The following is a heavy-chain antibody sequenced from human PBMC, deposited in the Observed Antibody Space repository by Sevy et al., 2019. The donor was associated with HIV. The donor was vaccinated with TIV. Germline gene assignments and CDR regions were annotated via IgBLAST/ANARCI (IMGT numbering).Heavy chain of an antibody. CDR3: ARIIVTTVTVYYYYGMDV. D-gene: IGHD4-17*01. CDR2: IKQDGSGK. J-gene: IGHJ6*02. V-gene: IGHV3-7*03. Sequence: GGSLRLSCAASGFTFSSYWMSWVRQAPGKGLEWVANIKQDGSGKYYEDSVKGRFTISRDNAKNSLYLQMNSLRAEDTAVYYCARIIVTTVTVYYYYGMDVWGQGTTVTVSS. CDR1: GFTFSSYW.